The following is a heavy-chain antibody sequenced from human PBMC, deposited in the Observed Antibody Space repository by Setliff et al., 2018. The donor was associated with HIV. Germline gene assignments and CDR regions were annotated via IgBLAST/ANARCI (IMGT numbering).Heavy chain of an antibody. CDR1: GFTFSDYP. D-gene: IGHD1-26*01. CDR2: IYPDSNNI. CDR3: TTLVGANPWHDAFDI. J-gene: IGHJ3*02. V-gene: IGHV3-48*01. Sequence: PGGSLRLSCAASGFTFSDYPMNWVRQAPGKGLEWVSHIYPDSNNIDYTDSVKGRFTISRDNAKNSLYLQMNSLRAEDTAVYYCTTLVGANPWHDAFDIWGHGTMVTVSS.